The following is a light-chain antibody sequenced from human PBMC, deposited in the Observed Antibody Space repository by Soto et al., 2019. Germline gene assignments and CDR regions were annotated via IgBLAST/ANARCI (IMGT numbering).Light chain of an antibody. CDR1: SSDVGAYTY. Sequence: QSVLTQPPSASGSPGQSVTISCTGTSSDVGAYTYVSWYQQHPGKAPKLMIYGVTERPSGVPDRFSGSKSGNTASLTVSGLQTEDEAYSYCSSYAGSNNYVFGTGTKVTVL. CDR2: GVT. V-gene: IGLV2-8*01. J-gene: IGLJ1*01. CDR3: SSYAGSNNYV.